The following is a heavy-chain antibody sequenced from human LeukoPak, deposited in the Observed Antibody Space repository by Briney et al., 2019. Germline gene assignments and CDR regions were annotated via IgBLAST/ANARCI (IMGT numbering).Heavy chain of an antibody. J-gene: IGHJ1*01. CDR1: GGTFSSYA. V-gene: IGHV1-69*05. Sequence: SVKVSCKASGGTFSSYAISWVRQAPGQGLEWMGRIIPIFGTANYAQKFQGRVTITTDESTSPAYMELSSLRSEDTAVYYCARGPLGYYDSSGYSYFQHWGQGTLVTVSS. CDR2: IIPIFGTA. CDR3: ARGPLGYYDSSGYSYFQH. D-gene: IGHD3-22*01.